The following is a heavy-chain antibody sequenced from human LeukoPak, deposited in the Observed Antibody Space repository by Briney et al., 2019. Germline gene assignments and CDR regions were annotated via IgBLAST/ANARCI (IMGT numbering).Heavy chain of an antibody. V-gene: IGHV5-51*01. D-gene: IGHD3-16*02. J-gene: IGHJ4*02. CDR2: IYPGDSDT. Sequence: GESLKISCKGSGYSFTSYWIGWVRQMPGKGLEWMGIIYPGDSDTRYSPSFQGQVTISADKSISTAYLQWSSLKASDTAMYYCARRTYVWGSYHPWYFDYWGQGTLVTVSS. CDR1: GYSFTSYW. CDR3: ARRTYVWGSYHPWYFDY.